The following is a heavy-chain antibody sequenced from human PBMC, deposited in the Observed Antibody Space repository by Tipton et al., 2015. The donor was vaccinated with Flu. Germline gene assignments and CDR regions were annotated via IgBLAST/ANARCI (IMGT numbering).Heavy chain of an antibody. Sequence: SLRLSCAASGFTFGSYDMHWVRQAPGKGLAWVAVLSYGRSNINYADSVKGRFTISRENSKNTLYLEMNSLRAEDTAVYYCVRESYYALDVWGPGTTVTVSS. J-gene: IGHJ6*02. CDR2: LSYGRSNI. CDR1: GFTFGSYD. CDR3: VRESYYALDV. V-gene: IGHV3-30*03.